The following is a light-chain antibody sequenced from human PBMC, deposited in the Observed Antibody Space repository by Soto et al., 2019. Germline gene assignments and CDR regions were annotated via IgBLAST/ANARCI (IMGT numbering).Light chain of an antibody. CDR1: QTISSW. CDR3: QQSSSTPLT. Sequence: DIQMTQSPSTLSGSVGDRVTITCRASQTISSWLAWYQQKPGTAPKVLIYHASNLQSGVPSRFSGSGSGTDFTLTITSLQPEDFATYHCQQSSSTPLTFGQGTKVDIK. J-gene: IGKJ1*01. V-gene: IGKV1-39*01. CDR2: HAS.